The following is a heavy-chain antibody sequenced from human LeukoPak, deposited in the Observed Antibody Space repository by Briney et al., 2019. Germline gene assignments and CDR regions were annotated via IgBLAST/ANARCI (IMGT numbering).Heavy chain of an antibody. Sequence: GGSLRLSCAASGFTFSSYGMHWVRQAPGKGLEWVAVISYDGSNKYYADSVKGRFTISRDNSKNTLYLQTNSLRAEDTAVYYCAKEGYSSSWYYFDYWGQGTLVTVPS. CDR1: GFTFSSYG. V-gene: IGHV3-30*18. D-gene: IGHD6-13*01. J-gene: IGHJ4*02. CDR2: ISYDGSNK. CDR3: AKEGYSSSWYYFDY.